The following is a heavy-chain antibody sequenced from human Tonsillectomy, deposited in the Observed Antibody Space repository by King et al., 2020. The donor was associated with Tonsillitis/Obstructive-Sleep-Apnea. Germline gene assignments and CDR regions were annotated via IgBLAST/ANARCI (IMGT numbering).Heavy chain of an antibody. CDR3: AQVRGG. D-gene: IGHD3-10*01. J-gene: IGHJ4*02. CDR2: IDPNSAGT. Sequence: QLVQSGAEVKKPGASVKVSCTPSPANGHYVHWVRQAPGQGLEWMGWIDPNSAGTKYAQKFQDRVTMTRYTSINTAYMELSSLSSDDTAVYYCAQVRGGWGQGTLLTVSS. CDR1: PANGHY. V-gene: IGHV1-2*02.